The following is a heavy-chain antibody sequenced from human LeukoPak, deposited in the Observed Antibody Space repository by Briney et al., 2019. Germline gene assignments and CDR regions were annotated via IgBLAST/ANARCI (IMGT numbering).Heavy chain of an antibody. CDR3: ARDPRPRIAWRAFDI. J-gene: IGHJ3*02. D-gene: IGHD6-13*01. V-gene: IGHV4-34*01. CDR1: GGSFSGYY. CDR2: INHSGST. Sequence: SETLSLTCAVYGGSFSGYYWSWIRQPPGKGLEWIGEINHSGSTNYNPSLKSRVTISVDTSKNQFSLKLSSVTAADTAVYYCARDPRPRIAWRAFDIWGQGTMVTVSS.